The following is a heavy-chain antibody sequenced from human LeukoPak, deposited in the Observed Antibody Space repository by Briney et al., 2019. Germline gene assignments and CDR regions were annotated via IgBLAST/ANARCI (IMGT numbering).Heavy chain of an antibody. Sequence: GGSLRLSCAASGFTFSNYAMIWVRQAQGKGLEWVSYISSSGNTIYYADSVKGRFTISRDNAKNSLYLQMNSLRAEDTAVYYCAELGITMIGGVWGKGTTVTTSS. CDR3: AELGITMIGGV. CDR2: ISSSGNTI. J-gene: IGHJ6*04. CDR1: GFTFSNYA. V-gene: IGHV3-48*03. D-gene: IGHD3-10*02.